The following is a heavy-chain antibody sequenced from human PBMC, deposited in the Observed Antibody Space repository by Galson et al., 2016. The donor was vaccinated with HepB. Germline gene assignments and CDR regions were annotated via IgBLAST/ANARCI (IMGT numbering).Heavy chain of an antibody. V-gene: IGHV6-1*01. CDR1: GDSVSSNSVA. CDR2: TYYRSKWYN. CDR3: ARDRNFKLTWIQLRKRGTGDGFDY. D-gene: IGHD5-18*01. Sequence: CAISGDSVSSNSVAWNWIRQSPSRGLEWLGRTYYRSKWYNDYAVSVKSRITINPDTSKNQFSLQLNSVTPEDTALYCCARDRNFKLTWIQLRKRGTGDGFDYWGQGTLVTISS. J-gene: IGHJ4*02.